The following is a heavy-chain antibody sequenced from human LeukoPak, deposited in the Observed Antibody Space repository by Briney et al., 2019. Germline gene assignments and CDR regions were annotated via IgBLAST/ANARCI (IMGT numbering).Heavy chain of an antibody. CDR3: AREGYSYGSDFDY. Sequence: PGGSLRLSCAASGFTFSSYSMNWVRQAPGKGLEWVSYISSSSSTIYYADSVKGRFTISRDNAKNSLYLQMNSLRAEDTAVYYCAREGYSYGSDFDYWGQGTLVTVSS. CDR2: ISSSSSTI. V-gene: IGHV3-48*01. D-gene: IGHD5-18*01. J-gene: IGHJ4*02. CDR1: GFTFSSYS.